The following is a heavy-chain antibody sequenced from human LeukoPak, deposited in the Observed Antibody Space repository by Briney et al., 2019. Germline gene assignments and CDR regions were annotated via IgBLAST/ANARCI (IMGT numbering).Heavy chain of an antibody. J-gene: IGHJ6*03. CDR1: GGSISSSSYY. CDR2: IYTSGST. D-gene: IGHD5-18*01. V-gene: IGHV4-39*07. Sequence: PSETLSLTCTVSGGSISSSSYYWGWIRQPPGKGLEWIGSIYTSGSTNYNPSLKSRVTISVDTSKNQFSLKLSSVTAADTAVYYCAREEVDTAMVDYYYYYYYMDVWGKGTTVTVSS. CDR3: AREEVDTAMVDYYYYYYYMDV.